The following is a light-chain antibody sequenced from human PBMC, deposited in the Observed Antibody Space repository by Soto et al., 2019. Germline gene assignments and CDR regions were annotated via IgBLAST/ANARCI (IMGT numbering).Light chain of an antibody. Sequence: QSVLTQPPSASGSPGQSVSISCTGTSSDVGGYNYVSWYQQHPGKAPKLMIYEVTKRPSGVPERFSGSKSGNTASLTVSGLRAEDEADYYCLSYAGSNNLVFGGGTKLTVL. CDR2: EVT. V-gene: IGLV2-8*01. J-gene: IGLJ3*02. CDR3: LSYAGSNNLV. CDR1: SSDVGGYNY.